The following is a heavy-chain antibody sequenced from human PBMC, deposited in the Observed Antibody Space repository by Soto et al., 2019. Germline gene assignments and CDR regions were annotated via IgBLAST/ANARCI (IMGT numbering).Heavy chain of an antibody. V-gene: IGHV1-69*12. Sequence: QVQLVQSGAEVKKPGSSVTVSCKASGGTFSSYTISWVRQAPGQGLEWMGGIIPIFGTANYAQKFQGRVTITADESTRTAYMELSSLRCEDTAVYYCARGNHRWLQLWYFDLWGRGTLVTVSS. CDR2: IIPIFGTA. D-gene: IGHD5-12*01. J-gene: IGHJ2*01. CDR1: GGTFSSYT. CDR3: ARGNHRWLQLWYFDL.